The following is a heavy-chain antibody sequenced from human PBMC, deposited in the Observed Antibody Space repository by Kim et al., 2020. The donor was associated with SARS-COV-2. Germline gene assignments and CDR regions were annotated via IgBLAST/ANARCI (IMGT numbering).Heavy chain of an antibody. D-gene: IGHD1-26*01. CDR3: ARDGKGHYYYYYGMDV. J-gene: IGHJ6*02. V-gene: IGHV1-2*02. Sequence: KLQGRVTMTRDTSISTAYMELSRLRSDDTAVYYCARDGKGHYYYYYGMDVWGQGTTVTVSS.